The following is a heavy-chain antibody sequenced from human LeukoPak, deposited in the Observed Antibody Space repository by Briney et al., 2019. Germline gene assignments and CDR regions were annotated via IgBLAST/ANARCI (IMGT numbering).Heavy chain of an antibody. D-gene: IGHD6-19*01. CDR2: ISGSGGST. V-gene: IGHV3-23*01. CDR1: GFTFSSYA. Sequence: GGPLRLSCAASGFTFSSYAMSWVRQAPGKGLEWVSAISGSGGSTYYADSVKGRFTISRDNSKNTLYLQMNSLRAEDTAVYYCAKDQGIAVAGFDYWGQGTLVTVSS. CDR3: AKDQGIAVAGFDY. J-gene: IGHJ4*02.